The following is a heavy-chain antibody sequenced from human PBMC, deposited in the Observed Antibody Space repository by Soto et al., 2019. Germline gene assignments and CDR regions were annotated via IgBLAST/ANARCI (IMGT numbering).Heavy chain of an antibody. CDR3: ARGSSSWYQDAFDI. D-gene: IGHD6-13*01. V-gene: IGHV3-11*01. CDR2: ISSSGSTI. J-gene: IGHJ3*02. Sequence: GGSLRLSCAASGFTFSDYYMSWIHQAPGKGLEWVSYISSSGSTIYYADSVKGRFTISRDNAKNSLYLQMNSLRAEDTAVYYCARGSSSWYQDAFDIWGQGTMVTVSS. CDR1: GFTFSDYY.